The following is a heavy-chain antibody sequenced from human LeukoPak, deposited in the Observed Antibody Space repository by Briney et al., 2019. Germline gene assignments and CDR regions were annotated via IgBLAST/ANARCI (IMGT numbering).Heavy chain of an antibody. J-gene: IGHJ4*02. Sequence: ASVKVSCKASGYTFTGYYMHWVRQAPGQGLECMGWINPNSGGTNYAQKFQGRVTMTRDTSISTAYMELSRLRSDDTAVYYCARAKSEWELPRDYWGQGTLVTVSS. D-gene: IGHD1-26*01. CDR1: GYTFTGYY. CDR2: INPNSGGT. V-gene: IGHV1-2*02. CDR3: ARAKSEWELPRDY.